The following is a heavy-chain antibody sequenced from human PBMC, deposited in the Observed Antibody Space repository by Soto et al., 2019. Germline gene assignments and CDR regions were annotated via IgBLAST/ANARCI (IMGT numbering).Heavy chain of an antibody. Sequence: LRLSCAASGFTFSSYWMHWVRQSPGKGLVWVSQIDSDGRSTTYADTVKGRFTVSRDNAKNKLFLQMNSLRAEDTAVYYCVRDYDSSGFYSGHWGQGTLVTVSS. J-gene: IGHJ4*02. CDR3: VRDYDSSGFYSGH. CDR1: GFTFSSYW. CDR2: IDSDGRST. D-gene: IGHD3-22*01. V-gene: IGHV3-74*03.